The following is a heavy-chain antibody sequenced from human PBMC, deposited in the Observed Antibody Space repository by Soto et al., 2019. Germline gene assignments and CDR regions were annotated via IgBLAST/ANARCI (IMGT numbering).Heavy chain of an antibody. CDR3: ARDRRVRGVISPYGMDV. CDR2: ISSSSSTI. CDR1: GFTFSSYS. J-gene: IGHJ6*02. D-gene: IGHD3-10*01. V-gene: IGHV3-48*02. Sequence: EVQLVESGGGLVQPGGSLRLSCAASGFTFSSYSMNWVRQAPGKGLEWVSYISSSSSTIYYADSVKGRFTISRDNAKNSLYLQMNSLRDEDTAVHYCARDRRVRGVISPYGMDVWGQGTTVTVSS.